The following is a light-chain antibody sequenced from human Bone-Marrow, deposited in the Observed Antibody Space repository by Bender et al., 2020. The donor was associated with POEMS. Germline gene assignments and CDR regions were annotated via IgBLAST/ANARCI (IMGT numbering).Light chain of an antibody. J-gene: IGLJ3*02. CDR1: SSNIGSNS. V-gene: IGLV1-44*01. CDR3: SSFAGSLCV. CDR2: RDN. Sequence: QSVLTQPPSASGTPGQRVTISCSGGSSNIGSNSVFWYQQLEGAAPKLLIHRDNKRPSGVPDRFSGSKSGNTASLTVSGLQAEDEADYYCSSFAGSLCVFGGGTKLTVL.